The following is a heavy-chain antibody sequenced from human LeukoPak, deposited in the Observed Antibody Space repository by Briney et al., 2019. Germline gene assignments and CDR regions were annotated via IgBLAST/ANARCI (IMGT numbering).Heavy chain of an antibody. Sequence: GSLRLPCAASGFTLSSDAMSWVRQAPRKGLEWVSGISGSGSSTYYADSVKGRFTISRDNSKNTLYLQMNGLRADDTALYYCAKVFHYGSGSYGSFENWGQGTLVTVSS. CDR1: GFTLSSDA. CDR2: ISGSGSST. D-gene: IGHD3-10*01. CDR3: AKVFHYGSGSYGSFEN. V-gene: IGHV3-23*01. J-gene: IGHJ4*02.